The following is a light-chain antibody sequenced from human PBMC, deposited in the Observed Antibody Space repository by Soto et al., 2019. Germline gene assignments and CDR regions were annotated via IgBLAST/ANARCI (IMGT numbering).Light chain of an antibody. Sequence: DIQMTQSPSRLSASVGDRVTITCRASQSIAYWLAWYQQKPGKAPNLLIYAASTLETGVPSRFSGSGYGTEFTLNIASLQPDDSETYYCQQYNSFSKTFGRGTKVDIK. CDR2: AAS. V-gene: IGKV1-5*01. CDR1: QSIAYW. CDR3: QQYNSFSKT. J-gene: IGKJ1*01.